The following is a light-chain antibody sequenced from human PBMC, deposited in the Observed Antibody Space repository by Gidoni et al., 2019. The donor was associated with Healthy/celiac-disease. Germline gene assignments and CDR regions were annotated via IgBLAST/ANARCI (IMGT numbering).Light chain of an antibody. CDR1: QSVSSSY. CDR3: QQYGSSPLFT. J-gene: IGKJ3*01. CDR2: GAS. Sequence: EIVLTQSPGTLSLSPGERATLSCRASQSVSSSYLAWYQQKPGQAPRLLIYGASSRATGIPDRFSGSGSGTDFTLTISRLEPEDFAVYYCQQYGSSPLFTFGPETKVDIQ. V-gene: IGKV3-20*01.